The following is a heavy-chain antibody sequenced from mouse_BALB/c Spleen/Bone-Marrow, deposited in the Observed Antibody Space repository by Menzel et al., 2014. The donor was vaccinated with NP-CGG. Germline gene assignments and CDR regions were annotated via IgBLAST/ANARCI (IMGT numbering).Heavy chain of an antibody. J-gene: IGHJ4*01. CDR1: GYSFTGYS. Sequence: VQLQQSGAELVKPGASMKISCKASGYSFTGYSMNWVKQSPGQNLEWIGVINPYNGGTRYNQKFKGKATLTVDKSSSTAYMELLSLTSQASADYACARPGTYYGNNYYAMDYWGQGTSVTVSS. V-gene: IGHV1-26*01. CDR3: ARPGTYYGNNYYAMDY. D-gene: IGHD2-10*01. CDR2: INPYNGGT.